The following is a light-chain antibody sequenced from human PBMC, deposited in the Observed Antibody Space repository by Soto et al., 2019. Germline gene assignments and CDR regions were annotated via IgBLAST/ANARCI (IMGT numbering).Light chain of an antibody. CDR3: QHTRTTPRT. CDR1: QGISTF. V-gene: IGKV1-39*01. CDR2: GAS. J-gene: IGKJ1*01. Sequence: DLPMTQSPSSLFANVGDRVTITCRASQGISTFLHWYQQRPGRAPTLLIFGASNLQTGVPSRFSGRGSGTEFTLTISSLQPEDIATYYCQHTRTTPRTFGQGTKVEVK.